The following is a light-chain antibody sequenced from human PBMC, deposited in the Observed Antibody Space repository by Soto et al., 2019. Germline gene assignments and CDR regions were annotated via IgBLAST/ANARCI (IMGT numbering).Light chain of an antibody. V-gene: IGKV3-15*01. CDR2: GAS. CDR1: QRVYSN. J-gene: IGKJ5*01. Sequence: EILMTQSPDTLSESPVESSTLSCRASQRVYSNLAWYQQRPGQAPRLLIYGASTRATGVPARFSGRGSGTEFTLTISSLQSEDFAVYYCQQYTDWPPNTFGQGTRLEIK. CDR3: QQYTDWPPNT.